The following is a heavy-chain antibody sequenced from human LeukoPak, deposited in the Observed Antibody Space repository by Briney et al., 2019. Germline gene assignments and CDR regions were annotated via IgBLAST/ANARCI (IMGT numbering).Heavy chain of an antibody. CDR1: GFTFSSYA. Sequence: GGSLRLSCAASGFTFSSYAMHWVRQAPGKGLEWVAVISYDGSNKYYADSVKGRFTISRDNSKNTLYLQMNSLRAEDTAVYYRAREYIAAFDYWGQGTLVTVSS. V-gene: IGHV3-30-3*01. CDR2: ISYDGSNK. J-gene: IGHJ4*02. D-gene: IGHD6-25*01. CDR3: AREYIAAFDY.